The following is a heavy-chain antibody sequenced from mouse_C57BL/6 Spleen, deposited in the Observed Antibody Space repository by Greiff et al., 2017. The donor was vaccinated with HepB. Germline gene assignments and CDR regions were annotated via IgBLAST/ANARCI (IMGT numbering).Heavy chain of an antibody. D-gene: IGHD1-1*01. V-gene: IGHV1-18*01. Sequence: EVQRVESGPELVKPGASVKIPCKASGYTFTDYNMDWVKQSHGKSLEWIGDINPNNGGTIYNQKFKGKATLTVDKSSSTAYMELRSLTSEDTAVYYCARGSSYGYYAMDYWGQGTSVTVSS. CDR1: GYTFTDYN. J-gene: IGHJ4*01. CDR2: INPNNGGT. CDR3: ARGSSYGYYAMDY.